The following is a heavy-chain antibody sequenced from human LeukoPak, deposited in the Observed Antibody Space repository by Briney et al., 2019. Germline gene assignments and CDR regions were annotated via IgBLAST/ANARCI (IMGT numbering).Heavy chain of an antibody. J-gene: IGHJ4*02. Sequence: ASVKVSCKTSGYTFIGYYIHWVRQAPGQGLEWMGWINPNSGGTNYAQMFQGRVTMTRDTSISTAYMEPSRLRSDDTAVYYCAGGSYYDNSPLDSWGQGTLVTVSS. D-gene: IGHD3-22*01. CDR3: AGGSYYDNSPLDS. CDR1: GYTFIGYY. CDR2: INPNSGGT. V-gene: IGHV1-2*02.